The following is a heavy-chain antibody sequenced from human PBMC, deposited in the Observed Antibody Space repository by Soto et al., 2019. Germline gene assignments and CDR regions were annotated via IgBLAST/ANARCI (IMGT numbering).Heavy chain of an antibody. Sequence: EVQLLESGGGLVQPGGSLRLSCAASGFTFSSYAMSWVRQAPGKGLEWVSALSGSGGSTYYADSVKGRFTISRDNSKNTLYLQMNSLRAEDTAVYYCAKDNSIVVVVAATPVDDYWGQGTLVTVSS. J-gene: IGHJ4*02. CDR1: GFTFSSYA. V-gene: IGHV3-23*01. CDR3: AKDNSIVVVVAATPVDDY. D-gene: IGHD2-15*01. CDR2: LSGSGGST.